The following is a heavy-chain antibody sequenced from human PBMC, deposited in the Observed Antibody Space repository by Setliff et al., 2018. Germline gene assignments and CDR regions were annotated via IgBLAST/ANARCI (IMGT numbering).Heavy chain of an antibody. CDR3: ARAYSYYYYYMDV. D-gene: IGHD4-4*01. CDR1: GGSISDYY. J-gene: IGHJ6*03. Sequence: PSETLSLTCGGYGGSISDYYWSWIRQPPGKGLEWIGEINHSRSTNYNPSLKSRVTISVDTSKNQFSLKLSSVTAADTAVYYCARAYSYYYYYMDVWGKGTTVTVSS. CDR2: INHSRST. V-gene: IGHV4-34*01.